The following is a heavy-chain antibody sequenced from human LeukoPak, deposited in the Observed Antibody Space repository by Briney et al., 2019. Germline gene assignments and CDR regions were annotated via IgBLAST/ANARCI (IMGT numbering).Heavy chain of an antibody. Sequence: PSETLSLTCTVSGGSISSGDYYWSWIRQPPGKGLEWIGYIDSRGTTYYNPSLKSRVAISADTSRNQFSLKLTSVTAADTAVYYCARNGDFDYWSQGTLVTVSS. CDR1: GGSISSGDYY. J-gene: IGHJ4*02. CDR2: IDSRGTT. CDR3: ARNGDFDY. V-gene: IGHV4-30-4*01.